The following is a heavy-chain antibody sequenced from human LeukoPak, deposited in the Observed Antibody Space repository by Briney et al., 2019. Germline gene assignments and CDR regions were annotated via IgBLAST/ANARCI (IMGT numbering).Heavy chain of an antibody. D-gene: IGHD2-2*01. Sequence: GGSLRLSCAASGFTSSNYWMTWVRQAPGKGLEWVAAIKEDGSENYYVDSVKGRFIISRDNGKKSLYLQMNRLRGEDTAVYYCASQEYGVFDYWGQGTLVTVSS. CDR1: GFTSSNYW. J-gene: IGHJ4*02. CDR3: ASQEYGVFDY. CDR2: IKEDGSEN. V-gene: IGHV3-7*01.